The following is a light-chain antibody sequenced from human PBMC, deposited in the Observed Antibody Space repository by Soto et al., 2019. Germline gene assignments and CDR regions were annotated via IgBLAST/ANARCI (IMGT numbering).Light chain of an antibody. V-gene: IGKV3-20*01. CDR1: QSVSSSY. Sequence: ETVLTQSPATLSLSPGESATLSCRASQSVSSSYIAWYQQRPGQTPSLLIYGASTRATGIPDRFSGSGSGTHFTLTISRLEPGDFAVYYCQHFGGTTFTFGQGTRLEIK. CDR2: GAS. CDR3: QHFGGTTFT. J-gene: IGKJ5*01.